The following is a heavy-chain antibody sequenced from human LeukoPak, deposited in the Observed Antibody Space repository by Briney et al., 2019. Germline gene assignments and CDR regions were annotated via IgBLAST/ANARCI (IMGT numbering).Heavy chain of an antibody. CDR1: GGSISSGDYY. CDR3: ARLYYYGSGSYYENHVSFSNWYFDL. D-gene: IGHD3-10*01. Sequence: PSQTLSLTCTVSGGSISSGDYYWSWIRQPPGKGLEWIGYIYYSGSTYYNPSLKSRVTISVDTSKNQFSLKLSSVTAADTAVYYCARLYYYGSGSYYENHVSFSNWYFDLWGRGTLVTVSS. V-gene: IGHV4-30-4*01. CDR2: IYYSGST. J-gene: IGHJ2*01.